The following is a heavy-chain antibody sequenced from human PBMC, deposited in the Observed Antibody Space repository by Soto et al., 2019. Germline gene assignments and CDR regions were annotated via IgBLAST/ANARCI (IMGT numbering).Heavy chain of an antibody. J-gene: IGHJ5*02. Sequence: QVQLQESGPGLVKPSETLSLTCSVSGASVDTFYWSWIRQPPGKGLEWIGYIYYSGSANNNPSLKSRVTISVDTSKNQFSLTRTSVTAADTAVYYCARHQADWDGSDNDYSPYCEAWGQGTRVTVSS. D-gene: IGHD3-10*01. CDR2: IYYSGSA. V-gene: IGHV4-59*08. CDR3: ARHQADWDGSDNDYSPYCEA. CDR1: GASVDTFY.